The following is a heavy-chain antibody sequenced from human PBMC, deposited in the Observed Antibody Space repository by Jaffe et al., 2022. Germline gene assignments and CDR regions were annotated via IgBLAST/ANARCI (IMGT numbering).Heavy chain of an antibody. V-gene: IGHV3-30*02. CDR2: IRYDGSNK. CDR3: AKPPDIVATIPSSYFDY. Sequence: QVQLVESGGGVVQPGGSLRLSCAASGFTFSSYGMHWVRQAPGKGLEWVAFIRYDGSNKYYADSVKGRFTISRDNSKNTLYLQMNSLRAEDTAVYYCAKPPDIVATIPSSYFDYWGQGTLVTVSS. CDR1: GFTFSSYG. J-gene: IGHJ4*02. D-gene: IGHD5-12*01.